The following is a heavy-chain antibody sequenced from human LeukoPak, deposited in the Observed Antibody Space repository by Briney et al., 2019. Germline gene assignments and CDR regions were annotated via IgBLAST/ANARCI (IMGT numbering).Heavy chain of an antibody. V-gene: IGHV3-7*05. J-gene: IGHJ3*02. Sequence: GGSLRLSCGASGFTFRNYWMSWVRQAPGKGLEWVANMKQDGSEKYYVDSVKGRFTISRDNAKNSLSLQMNSLRAEDTAVYYCARGPGYIYGPLHAFDIWGQGTMVTVSS. D-gene: IGHD5-12*01. CDR1: GFTFRNYW. CDR3: ARGPGYIYGPLHAFDI. CDR2: MKQDGSEK.